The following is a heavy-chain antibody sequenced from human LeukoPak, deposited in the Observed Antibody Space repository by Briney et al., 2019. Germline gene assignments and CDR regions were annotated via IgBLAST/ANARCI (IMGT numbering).Heavy chain of an antibody. V-gene: IGHV3-43*02. Sequence: GGSLRLSCTASGFNFDKYAMHWVRQRPGKGLEWVAVISADGTTDHADSVKGRFTVSRDDSKESLFLQMSSLRDEDTALYYCATWAFYHGLDVWGQGTTVTVSS. J-gene: IGHJ6*02. CDR1: GFNFDKYA. CDR3: ATWAFYHGLDV. CDR2: ISADGTT. D-gene: IGHD1-26*01.